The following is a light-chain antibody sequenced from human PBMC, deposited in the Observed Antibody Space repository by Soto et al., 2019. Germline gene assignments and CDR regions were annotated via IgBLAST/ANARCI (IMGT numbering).Light chain of an antibody. Sequence: EIELTQSPGTLSLSPGERATLSCRASQSVSSSYLAWYQQKPGQAPRLLIYVASSRATGIPDRFSGSGSGTDFTLTISRLEPEDLAVYYCQQYGSSPLTFGGGTKVELK. CDR1: QSVSSSY. V-gene: IGKV3-20*01. CDR2: VAS. J-gene: IGKJ4*01. CDR3: QQYGSSPLT.